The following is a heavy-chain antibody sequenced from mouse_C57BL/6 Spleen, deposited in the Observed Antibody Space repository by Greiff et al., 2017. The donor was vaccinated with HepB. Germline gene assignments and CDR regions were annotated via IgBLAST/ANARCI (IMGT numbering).Heavy chain of an antibody. CDR1: GFTFTDYY. V-gene: IGHV7-3*01. CDR2: IRNKANGYTT. J-gene: IGHJ2*01. Sequence: DVMLVESGGGLVQPGGSLSLSCAASGFTFTDYYMSWVRQPPGKALEWLGFIRNKANGYTTEYSASVKGRFTISRDNSQSILYLQMNALRAEDSATYYCARSYGNYFDYWGQGTTLTVSS. D-gene: IGHD2-1*01. CDR3: ARSYGNYFDY.